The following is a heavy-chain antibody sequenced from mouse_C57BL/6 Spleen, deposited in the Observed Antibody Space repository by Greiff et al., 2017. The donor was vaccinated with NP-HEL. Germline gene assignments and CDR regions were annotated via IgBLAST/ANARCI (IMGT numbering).Heavy chain of an antibody. D-gene: IGHD2-3*01. Sequence: VQLQQSVAELVRPGTSVKVSCKASGYAFTNYLIEWVKQRPGQGLEWIGVINPGSGGTNYNEKFKGKATLTADKSSSTAYMQLSSLTSEDSAVYFCARHDGYYAMDYWGQGTSVTVSS. J-gene: IGHJ4*01. CDR1: GYAFTNYL. CDR2: INPGSGGT. CDR3: ARHDGYYAMDY. V-gene: IGHV1-54*01.